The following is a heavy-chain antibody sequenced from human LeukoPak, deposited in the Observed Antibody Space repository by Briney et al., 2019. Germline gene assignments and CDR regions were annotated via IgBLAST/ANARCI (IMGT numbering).Heavy chain of an antibody. D-gene: IGHD5-18*01. CDR1: GFTFSDYY. V-gene: IGHV3-11*01. Sequence: GGSLRLSCAASGFTFSDYYMNWIRQAPGKGLEWVSYISSSGNIIYYADSVQGRFTISRDNAKSSLYLQMNSLRVEDTALYYCAKDTADGGYSYGYYYYYGMDVWGRGTTVTVSS. CDR2: ISSSGNII. J-gene: IGHJ6*02. CDR3: AKDTADGGYSYGYYYYYGMDV.